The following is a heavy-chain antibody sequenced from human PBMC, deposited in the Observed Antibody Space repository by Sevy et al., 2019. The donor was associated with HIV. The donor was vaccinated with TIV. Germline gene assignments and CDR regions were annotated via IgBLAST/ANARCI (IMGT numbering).Heavy chain of an antibody. V-gene: IGHV1-2*02. CDR3: ARDLAYYDSSGYLPALDYFDY. CDR2: INPNSDGT. CDR1: GYTFTGYY. D-gene: IGHD3-22*01. J-gene: IGHJ4*02. Sequence: ASVKVSCKASGYTFTGYYMHWVRQAPGQGLEWMGWINPNSDGTNYAQTFQGRVTMTRDTSISTAYMELSRLRSDDTAVYYCARDLAYYDSSGYLPALDYFDYWGQGTLVTVSS.